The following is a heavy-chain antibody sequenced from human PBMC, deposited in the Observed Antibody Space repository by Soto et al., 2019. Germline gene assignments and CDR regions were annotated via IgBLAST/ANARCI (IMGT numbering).Heavy chain of an antibody. Sequence: SETLSLTCTVSGGSISSGDYYWSWIRQPPGKGLEWIGYIYYSGSTNYNPSLKSRVTISIDTSKKQVSLKLNSVTAADTAMYYCARDDGPRLGYTYGFRAFDIWGQGTMVTVSS. CDR2: IYYSGST. V-gene: IGHV4-61*08. CDR1: GGSISSGDYY. D-gene: IGHD5-18*01. J-gene: IGHJ3*02. CDR3: ARDDGPRLGYTYGFRAFDI.